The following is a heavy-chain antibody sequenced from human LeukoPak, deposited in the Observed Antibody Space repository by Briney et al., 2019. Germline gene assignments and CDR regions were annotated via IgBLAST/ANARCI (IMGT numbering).Heavy chain of an antibody. D-gene: IGHD4-17*01. J-gene: IGHJ4*02. CDR2: IKQDGSEK. CDR1: GFTFSSYR. V-gene: IGHV3-7*03. CDR3: AREGYGDFIRYFDY. Sequence: GGSLRLSCAASGFTFSSYRMSWVRQAPGKGLEWVANIKQDGSEKYYVDSVKGRFTISRDNAKNSLYLQMNSLRAEDTAVYYCAREGYGDFIRYFDYWGQGTLVTVSS.